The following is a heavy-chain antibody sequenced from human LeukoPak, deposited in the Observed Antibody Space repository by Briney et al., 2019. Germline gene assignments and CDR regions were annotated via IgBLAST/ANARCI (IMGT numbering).Heavy chain of an antibody. Sequence: SETLSLTCAVYGGSFSGYYWSWIRQPPGKGLEWIGEINHSGSTNYNPSLKSRVTISVDTSKNQFSLKLSSVTAADTAVYYCAGGVYQWLLAYWGQGTLVTVSS. CDR3: AGGVYQWLLAY. D-gene: IGHD6-19*01. J-gene: IGHJ4*02. CDR2: INHSGST. CDR1: GGSFSGYY. V-gene: IGHV4-34*01.